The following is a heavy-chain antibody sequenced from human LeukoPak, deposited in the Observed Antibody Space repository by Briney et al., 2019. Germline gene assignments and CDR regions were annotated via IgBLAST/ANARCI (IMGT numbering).Heavy chain of an antibody. J-gene: IGHJ4*02. V-gene: IGHV4-39*01. CDR2: MFYRGST. CDR1: GVTISTCTYY. D-gene: IGHD1-26*01. Sequence: SETLSLTCTAFGVTISTCTYYWTCIRQPPGKGLEWIGSMFYRGSTYYNPSLKSRVTISVDTSKNQFSLKLSSVTASDTAIFYCARQGGWGGAASLIEYWGQGTLVTVSS. CDR3: ARQGGWGGAASLIEY.